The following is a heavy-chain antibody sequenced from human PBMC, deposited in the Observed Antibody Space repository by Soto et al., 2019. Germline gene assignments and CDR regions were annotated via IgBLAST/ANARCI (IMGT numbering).Heavy chain of an antibody. J-gene: IGHJ4*02. CDR3: ARDSDYGGNSDY. CDR1: GGSISSGDYY. V-gene: IGHV4-30-4*01. CDR2: IYYSGST. D-gene: IGHD4-17*01. Sequence: SETLSLTCTVSGGSISSGDYYWSWIRQPPGKGLEWIGYIYYSGSTYYNPSLKSRVTISVDTSKNQFSLKLSSVTAADTAVYYCARDSDYGGNSDYWGQGTLVTVSS.